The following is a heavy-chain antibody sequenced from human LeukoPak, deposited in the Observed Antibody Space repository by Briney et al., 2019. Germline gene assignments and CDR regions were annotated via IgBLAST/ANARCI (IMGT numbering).Heavy chain of an antibody. CDR2: IYYSGST. CDR3: ARLDTVSRDNSRFDY. Sequence: SETLSLTCTVSGGSISSYYWSWIRQPPGKGLEWIGYIYYSGSTNYNPSLKSRVTISVDTSKNQFSLKLSSVTAADTAVYYCARLDTVSRDNSRFDYWRQGTLVTVSS. J-gene: IGHJ4*02. V-gene: IGHV4-59*08. D-gene: IGHD1-20*01. CDR1: GGSISSYY.